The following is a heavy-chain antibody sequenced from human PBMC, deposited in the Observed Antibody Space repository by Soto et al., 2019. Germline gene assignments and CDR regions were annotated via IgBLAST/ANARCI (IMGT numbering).Heavy chain of an antibody. J-gene: IGHJ4*02. CDR2: SVADSGNT. V-gene: IGHV1-18*01. D-gene: IGHD3-10*01. CDR3: ARVAGYGSGSRHFDN. Sequence: QVQLVKSGAEVTKPGASVKVSCKTSGYTFSTYGLSWVRQAPCQGLEWMGWSVADSGNTIYARKFQCRVNVTTYSYTSPGYMEVRSLTYDDTALYFCARVAGYGSGSRHFDNWGQGNRVIVSS. CDR1: GYTFSTYG.